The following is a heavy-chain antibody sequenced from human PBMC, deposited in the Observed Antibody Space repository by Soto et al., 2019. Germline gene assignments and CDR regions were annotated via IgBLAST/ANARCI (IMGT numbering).Heavy chain of an antibody. CDR2: IYYSGST. J-gene: IGHJ4*01. CDR1: GGSVSSGNSY. D-gene: IGHD2-15*01. CDR3: ARGGVVAAPLAI. V-gene: IGHV4-61*01. Sequence: QVQLQESGPGLVKPSETLSLTCTVSGGSVSSGNSYWSWIRQPPVKGLEWIGCIYYSGSTNYNPSLKSRVTISVETSTNQFSRKLTSVSAADTAVYYCARGGVVAAPLAIWGHGTLVTVAS.